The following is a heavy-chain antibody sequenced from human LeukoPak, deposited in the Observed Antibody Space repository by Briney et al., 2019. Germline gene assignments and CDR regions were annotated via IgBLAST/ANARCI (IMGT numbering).Heavy chain of an antibody. CDR2: IVHSGNT. CDR3: ARFGSSTWYKGAFDI. J-gene: IGHJ3*02. CDR1: GGSFSGYY. Sequence: SETLSLTCAVYGGSFSGYYWSWIRQPPGKGLEWIGEIVHSGNTKYNPSLKSRVTISADTSKNQFSLNLTSVTAADTAVYYCARFGSSTWYKGAFDIWGQGTMVTVAS. V-gene: IGHV4-34*12. D-gene: IGHD1-1*01.